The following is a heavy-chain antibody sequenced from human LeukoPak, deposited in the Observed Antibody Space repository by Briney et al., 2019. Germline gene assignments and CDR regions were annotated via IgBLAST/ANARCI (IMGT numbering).Heavy chain of an antibody. CDR1: GYTFTRYG. Sequence: GSVKVSCKASGYTFTRYGISGVRQAPGQEVEGMGWISGYNGNTNDSQKRQVRVTMTTATSTSTAYMDLRSLRSDDTAVYYCARDLWGGLDYWGQGTLVTVSS. D-gene: IGHD2/OR15-2a*01. CDR3: ARDLWGGLDY. J-gene: IGHJ4*02. V-gene: IGHV1-18*01. CDR2: ISGYNGNT.